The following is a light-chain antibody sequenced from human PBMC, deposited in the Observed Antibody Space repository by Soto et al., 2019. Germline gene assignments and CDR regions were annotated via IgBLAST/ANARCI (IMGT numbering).Light chain of an antibody. Sequence: DIKLTQSPSFLSASVGDRVTITCRASQGISSYLAWYQQKPGKAPKLLIYAASSLESGAPSTFSGSGSGTEFTLTISSLQPDDFATYYCQQYNHYSGTFGQGTKVDI. V-gene: IGKV1-9*01. J-gene: IGKJ1*01. CDR3: QQYNHYSGT. CDR2: AAS. CDR1: QGISSY.